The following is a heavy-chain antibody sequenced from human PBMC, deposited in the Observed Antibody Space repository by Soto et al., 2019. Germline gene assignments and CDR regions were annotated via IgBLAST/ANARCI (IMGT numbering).Heavy chain of an antibody. J-gene: IGHJ4*02. Sequence: PSETLSLTCTVSGGSISSYYWSWIRQPAGKGLEWIGRIYTSGSTNYNPSLKSRVTMSVDTSKNQFSLYLQMHSLRAEDTAVYFCAKERDNGADRYYFDDWGQGTLVTVSS. CDR1: GGSISSYY. D-gene: IGHD2-8*01. CDR2: IYTSGST. V-gene: IGHV4-4*07. CDR3: AKERDNGADRYYFDD.